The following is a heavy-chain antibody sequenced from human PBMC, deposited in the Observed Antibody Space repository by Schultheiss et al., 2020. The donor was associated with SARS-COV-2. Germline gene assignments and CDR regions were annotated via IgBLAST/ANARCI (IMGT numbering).Heavy chain of an antibody. CDR1: GFTFSSYG. CDR2: ISYDGSNK. CDR3: TTGVTMVRGVMRS. Sequence: GGSLRLSCAASGFTFSSYGMHWVRQAPGKGLEWVAVISYDGSNKYYADSVKGRFTISRDNSKNTLYLQMNSLKTEDTAVYYCTTGVTMVRGVMRSWGQGTLVTVSS. D-gene: IGHD3-10*01. J-gene: IGHJ4*02. V-gene: IGHV3-30*03.